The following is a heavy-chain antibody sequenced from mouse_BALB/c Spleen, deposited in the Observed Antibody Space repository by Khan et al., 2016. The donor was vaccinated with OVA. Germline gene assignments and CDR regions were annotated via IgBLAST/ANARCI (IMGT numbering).Heavy chain of an antibody. CDR1: GYIFTSYW. D-gene: IGHD3-3*01. CDR3: ARERALYYFDY. Sequence: QVQLKQSGAELVRPGTSVKLSCKTSGYIFTSYWIHWVKQRSGQGLEWIARIYPGTDNTYYNEKFKDKAPLNADKSSSTAYLQLSSLKSEDSAVLFCARERALYYFDYWGQGTTFTVSS. J-gene: IGHJ2*01. CDR2: IYPGTDNT. V-gene: IGHV1-76*01.